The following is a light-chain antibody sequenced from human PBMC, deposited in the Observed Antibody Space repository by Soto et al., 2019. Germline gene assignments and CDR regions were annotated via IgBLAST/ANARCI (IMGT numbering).Light chain of an antibody. J-gene: IGLJ1*01. CDR1: SSDVGGYNY. V-gene: IGLV2-14*01. Sequence: QSALTQPASVSGSPGQSITISCTGTSSDVGGYNYVSWYQQHPGKAPKLMISEVSNRPSGVSNRFSGSRSGNTASLTISGLQAEDEADYSCSSYTSSSTLYVFGTGTKVTVL. CDR2: EVS. CDR3: SSYTSSSTLYV.